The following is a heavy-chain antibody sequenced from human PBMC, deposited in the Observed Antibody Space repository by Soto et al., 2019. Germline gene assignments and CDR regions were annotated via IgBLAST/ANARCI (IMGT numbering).Heavy chain of an antibody. D-gene: IGHD6-13*01. Sequence: SQTLSLTCDISEESVSTNTATWDWIRQSPSRGLEWLGRTYYRSKWFYDYKVSVRSRITISPDTSNNHVSLQLNSVTPDDTAVYFCVRLIGSSWFDTSSQGTLVTVSS. CDR2: TYYRSKWFY. V-gene: IGHV6-1*01. CDR1: EESVSTNTAT. CDR3: VRLIGSSWFDT. J-gene: IGHJ5*02.